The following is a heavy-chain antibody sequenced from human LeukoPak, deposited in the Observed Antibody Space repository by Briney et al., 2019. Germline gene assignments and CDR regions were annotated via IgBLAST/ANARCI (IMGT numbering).Heavy chain of an antibody. CDR3: ARSGGYSSPQNY. D-gene: IGHD6-19*01. CDR2: IYSSGST. J-gene: IGHJ4*02. CDR1: GGSISSYY. V-gene: IGHV4-59*01. Sequence: SETLSLTCTVSGGSISSYYWSWIRQPPGKGLVWIGYIYSSGSTNYNSSPKSRVTISVDTSKNQFSLKLTSVTAADTAVYYCARSGGYSSPQNYWGQGTLVTVSS.